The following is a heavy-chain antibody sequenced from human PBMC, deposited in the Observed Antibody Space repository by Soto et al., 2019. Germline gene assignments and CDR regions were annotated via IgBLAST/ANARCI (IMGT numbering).Heavy chain of an antibody. CDR1: GFTFSSYG. Sequence: QVQLVESGGGVVQPGRSLRLSGAASGFTFSSYGMHWVRQAPGKGLEWVAVIWYDGSNKYYADSVKGRFTISRDNSKNTLYLQMNSLRAEDTAVYYCARVPYSSSYYFDYWGQGTLVTVSS. CDR3: ARVPYSSSYYFDY. D-gene: IGHD6-6*01. V-gene: IGHV3-33*01. J-gene: IGHJ4*02. CDR2: IWYDGSNK.